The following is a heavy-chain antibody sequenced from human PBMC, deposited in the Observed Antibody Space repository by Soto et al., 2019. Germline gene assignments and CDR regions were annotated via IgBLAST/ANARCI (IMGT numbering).Heavy chain of an antibody. V-gene: IGHV1-8*01. D-gene: IGHD6-13*01. J-gene: IGHJ3*02. CDR2: VNPNSGNT. Sequence: ASVKVSCKASGYIFTSYDINWVRQATGQGLEWMGWVNPNSGNTGYAQKFQGRVTMTRNTSISTAYKELSSLRSEDTTVYYCARGSIIAAAHDAFDIWGQGTMVTVSS. CDR1: GYIFTSYD. CDR3: ARGSIIAAAHDAFDI.